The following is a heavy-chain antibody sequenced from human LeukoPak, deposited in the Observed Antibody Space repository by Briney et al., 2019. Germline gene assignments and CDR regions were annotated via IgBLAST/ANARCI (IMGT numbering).Heavy chain of an antibody. V-gene: IGHV6-1*01. Sequence: SQTLSLTCAISGDSVSSNSAAWNWIRQSPSRGLEWLGRTYYRSKWYNDYAVSVKSRMTINPDTSKNQFSLQLNSVTPEDTAVYYCASHWNYESGYYYGMDVWGQGTTVTVSS. CDR3: ASHWNYESGYYYGMDV. D-gene: IGHD1-7*01. CDR2: TYYRSKWYN. J-gene: IGHJ6*02. CDR1: GDSVSSNSAA.